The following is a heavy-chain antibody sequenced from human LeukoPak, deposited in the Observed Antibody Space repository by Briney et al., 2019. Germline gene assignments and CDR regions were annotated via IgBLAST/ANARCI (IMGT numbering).Heavy chain of an antibody. CDR3: ARGTVRYYVILTGPQGSAFDI. Sequence: EASVKVSCKASGGTFSSYAISWVRQAPGQGLEWMGRIIPIFGTANYAQKFQGRVTITTDESTSTAYMEMSSLRSEDTAVYYCARGTVRYYVILTGPQGSAFDIWGQGTMVTVSS. V-gene: IGHV1-69*05. D-gene: IGHD3-9*01. CDR2: IIPIFGTA. J-gene: IGHJ3*02. CDR1: GGTFSSYA.